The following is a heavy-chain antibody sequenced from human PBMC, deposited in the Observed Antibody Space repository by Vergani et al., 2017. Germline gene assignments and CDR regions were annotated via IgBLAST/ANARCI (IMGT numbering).Heavy chain of an antibody. V-gene: IGHV1-3*01. CDR2: INAGNGNT. CDR3: ARDPRGYGGDPEDYYYGMDV. CDR1: GYTLSRYS. J-gene: IGHJ6*02. Sequence: QVQLVQSGSELKKPGASVKVSCKASGYTLSRYSIYWVRQAPGQGLEWMGWINAGNGNTKYSQKFQGRVTITRDTSASTAYMELSSLRSQDTAVYYCARDPRGYGGDPEDYYYGMDVWGQGTTVTVSS. D-gene: IGHD2-21*02.